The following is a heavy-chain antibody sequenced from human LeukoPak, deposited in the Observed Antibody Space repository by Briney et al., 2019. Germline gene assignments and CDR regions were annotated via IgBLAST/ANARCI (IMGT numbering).Heavy chain of an antibody. Sequence: PGGSLRLSCAASGFSFSNYGMHWVRQAPGKGLEWVAFIRFDGTDEFYADSVKGRFTISRDNSKNTVYLQMNSLRAEDTAVYYCARGLRTLGGGGPDYWGQGTLVTVSS. D-gene: IGHD3-16*01. J-gene: IGHJ4*02. V-gene: IGHV3-30*02. CDR3: ARGLRTLGGGGPDY. CDR2: IRFDGTDE. CDR1: GFSFSNYG.